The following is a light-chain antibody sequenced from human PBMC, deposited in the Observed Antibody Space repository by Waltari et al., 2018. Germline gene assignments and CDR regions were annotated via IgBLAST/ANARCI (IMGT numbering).Light chain of an antibody. Sequence: ELVVTQSPGTLSLSPGERATLSCTDSQSVSRTLAWYQQKPGQAPRLLIFDASTRATGIADRFSGSGSGTGFSRTISRLAPEDFTVYYCQKYGRLPATFGQGTKVEI. J-gene: IGKJ1*01. CDR2: DAS. V-gene: IGKV3-20*01. CDR1: QSVSRT. CDR3: QKYGRLPAT.